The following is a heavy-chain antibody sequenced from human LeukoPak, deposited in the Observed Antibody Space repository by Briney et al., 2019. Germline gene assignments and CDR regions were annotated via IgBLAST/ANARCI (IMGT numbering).Heavy chain of an antibody. CDR1: GFPFSNCW. CDR2: IKKDGSGI. Sequence: TGGSLRLFCAVSGFPFSNCWMYCVRQAPGKGLEGVANIKKDGSGITSVVSVKGRFIISRDNARTSLHLQMHSHRGEDTCVYFCAGGSSMELLGKGTAV. D-gene: IGHD3-16*01. CDR3: AGGSSMEL. J-gene: IGHJ6*04. V-gene: IGHV3-7*03.